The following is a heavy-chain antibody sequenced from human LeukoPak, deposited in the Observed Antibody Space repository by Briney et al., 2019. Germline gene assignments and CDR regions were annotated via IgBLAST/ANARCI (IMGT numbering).Heavy chain of an antibody. CDR1: GFTFSDYY. CDR3: ARDRCSSTSCYCYYYYYMDV. V-gene: IGHV3-11*04. CDR2: ISSSGSTI. J-gene: IGHJ6*03. Sequence: PGGSLRLSCAASGFTFSDYYMSWIRQAPGKGLEWVSYISSSGSTIYYADSVKGRFTISRDNAKNSPYLQMNSLRAEDTAVYYCARDRCSSTSCYCYYYYYMDVWGKGTTVTVSS. D-gene: IGHD2-2*01.